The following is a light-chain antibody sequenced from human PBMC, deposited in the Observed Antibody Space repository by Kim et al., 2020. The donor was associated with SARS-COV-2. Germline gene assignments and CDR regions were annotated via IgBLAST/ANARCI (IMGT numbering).Light chain of an antibody. V-gene: IGKV3-15*01. Sequence: EIVMTQSPAILSMSPGDSATLSCRASQSVSSDLAWYQHKPGQAPRLLIYGASSRATGIPATFSGSGSGTEFTLTISSLQSEDFAIYYCQQYNDWPLTFGGGTKVEI. CDR1: QSVSSD. CDR2: GAS. J-gene: IGKJ4*01. CDR3: QQYNDWPLT.